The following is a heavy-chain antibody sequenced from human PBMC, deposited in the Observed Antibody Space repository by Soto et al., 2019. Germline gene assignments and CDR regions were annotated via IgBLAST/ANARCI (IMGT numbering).Heavy chain of an antibody. Sequence: GASVKVSCKASGYTFTSYYMHWVRQAPGQGLEWMGIINPSGGSTSYAQKFQGRVTMTRDTSTSTVYMELSSLRSEDTAVYYCARDQLRFLEWLSPPRHYYYYGMDVWGQGTTVTVSS. D-gene: IGHD3-3*01. CDR1: GYTFTSYY. V-gene: IGHV1-46*01. CDR3: ARDQLRFLEWLSPPRHYYYYGMDV. CDR2: INPSGGST. J-gene: IGHJ6*02.